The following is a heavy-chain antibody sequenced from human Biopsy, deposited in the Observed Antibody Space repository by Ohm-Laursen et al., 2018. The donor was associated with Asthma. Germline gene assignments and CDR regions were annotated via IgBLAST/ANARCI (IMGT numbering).Heavy chain of an antibody. V-gene: IGHV3-53*01. CDR1: GFAVSRDH. Sequence: GSLRLSCAASGFAVSRDHMFWVRQAPGKGLEWVSVIYSGGTSHTADSVRGRFTISRDYSKNTLYLQMHSLRAEDTAVYYCARGDSSNWSHYYFDYWGQGTLATVSS. CDR3: ARGDSSNWSHYYFDY. CDR2: IYSGGTS. J-gene: IGHJ4*02. D-gene: IGHD3-22*01.